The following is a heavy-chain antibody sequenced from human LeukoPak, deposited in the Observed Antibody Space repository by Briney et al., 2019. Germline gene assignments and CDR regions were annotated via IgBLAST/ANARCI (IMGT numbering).Heavy chain of an antibody. J-gene: IGHJ4*02. D-gene: IGHD6-19*01. CDR2: IYYSGST. CDR3: ARVSSGWNSENHFDY. V-gene: IGHV4-61*05. CDR1: GGSMSSSSYY. Sequence: PSETLSLTCTVSGGSMSSSSYYWGWIRQPPGKGLEWIGYIYYSGSTNYNPSLKSRVTISVDTSKNQFSLKLSSVTAADTAVYYCARVSSGWNSENHFDYWGQGTLVTVSS.